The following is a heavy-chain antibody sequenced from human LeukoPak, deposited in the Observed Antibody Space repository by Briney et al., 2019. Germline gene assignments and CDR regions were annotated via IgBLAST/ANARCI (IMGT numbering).Heavy chain of an antibody. CDR2: ISGSGGTT. D-gene: IGHD1-14*01. J-gene: IGHJ6*02. CDR1: GFTFNNYA. V-gene: IGHV3-23*01. Sequence: GGSLRLSCAASGFTFNNYAMNWVRQAPGKGLEWVSVISGSGGTTYYADSVKGRLTISRDSSKNTLYLQMNSLRAEDTAVYYCAKVSGGGLYYDGMDVWGQGTTVTVSS. CDR3: AKVSGGGLYYDGMDV.